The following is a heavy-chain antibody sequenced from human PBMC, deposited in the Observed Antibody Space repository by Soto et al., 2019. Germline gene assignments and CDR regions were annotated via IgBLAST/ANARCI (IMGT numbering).Heavy chain of an antibody. CDR3: VRDVDGDLDY. V-gene: IGHV3-7*03. CDR2: IKKDGSDK. Sequence: XGSLRLSCVASGFTFSNYWMDWVRQAPGKGLEWVANIKKDGSDKNYVDSVKGRFTISRDNAKNSVFIQMNSLRAEDTAVYYCVRDVDGDLDYWGQGTLVTVSS. CDR1: GFTFSNYW. D-gene: IGHD3-10*01. J-gene: IGHJ4*02.